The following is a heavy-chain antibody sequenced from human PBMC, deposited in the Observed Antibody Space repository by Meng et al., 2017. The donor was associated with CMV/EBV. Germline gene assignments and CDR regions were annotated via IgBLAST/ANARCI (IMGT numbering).Heavy chain of an antibody. Sequence: ASVKVSCKASGYTFTSYGISWVRQAPGQGLEWMGWISAYNGNTNYTQKLQGRVTMTTDTSTSTAYMELRSLRSDDTAVYYCARVGPDSGSYSDDYWGQGTLVTVSS. CDR1: GYTFTSYG. CDR2: ISAYNGNT. D-gene: IGHD1-26*01. CDR3: ARVGPDSGSYSDDY. V-gene: IGHV1-18*01. J-gene: IGHJ4*02.